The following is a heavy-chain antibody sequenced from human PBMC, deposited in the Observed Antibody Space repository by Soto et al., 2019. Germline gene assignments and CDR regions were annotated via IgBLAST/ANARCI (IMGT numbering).Heavy chain of an antibody. D-gene: IGHD3-10*01. CDR1: GFTLGTYW. CDR2: IKQDESKK. V-gene: IGHV3-7*05. Sequence: VQLEASGGGLVQPGGSLRLSCAASGFTLGTYWMTWVRQAPGKGLEWVANIKQDESKKSYLDSVRGRFTISRDNARNSLYLQMNSLRVEDTGLYYCARDVSPGSSSLYLDAFDIWGQGTMVIVSS. J-gene: IGHJ3*02. CDR3: ARDVSPGSSSLYLDAFDI.